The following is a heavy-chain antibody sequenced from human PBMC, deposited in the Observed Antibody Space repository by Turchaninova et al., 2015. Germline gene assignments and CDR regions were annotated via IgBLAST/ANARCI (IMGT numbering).Heavy chain of an antibody. CDR2: SRKEPDVYIT. V-gene: IGHV3-72*01. J-gene: IGHJ4*02. CDR1: GFTFSDYY. CDR3: ARGGGSFLRHFDY. D-gene: IGHD1-26*01. Sequence: EVQLVESGGGLVQPGGSLRLCCAASGFTFSDYYMDWVGQAPGKGLGGGGRSRKEPDVYITEFAASVTGRFTITRDDSKNSLYLQMNSLEAEDTGVYYCARGGGSFLRHFDYWGQGTLVTVSS.